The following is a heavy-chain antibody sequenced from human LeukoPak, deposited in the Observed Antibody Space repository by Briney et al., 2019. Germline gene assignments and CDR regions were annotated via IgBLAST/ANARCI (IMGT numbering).Heavy chain of an antibody. CDR2: ISYDGSNK. V-gene: IGHV3-30-3*01. J-gene: IGHJ4*02. Sequence: GRSLRLSCAASGFTFSSYAVHWVRQAPGKGLEWVALISYDGSNKYYADSVKGRFTISRDNSKNTLYLQMNSLRAEDTAVYYCARSVDSSGLSYYFDYWGQGTLVTVSS. D-gene: IGHD3-22*01. CDR3: ARSVDSSGLSYYFDY. CDR1: GFTFSSYA.